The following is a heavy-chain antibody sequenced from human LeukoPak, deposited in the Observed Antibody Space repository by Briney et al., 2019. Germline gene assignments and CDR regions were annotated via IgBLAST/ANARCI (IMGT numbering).Heavy chain of an antibody. CDR1: GVSITSSRYY. D-gene: IGHD3-9*01. V-gene: IGHV4-39*01. CDR3: ARHGPRLRSFDSLLYFDT. J-gene: IGHJ4*02. Sequence: SETLSLTCTVSGVSITSSRYYWAWLRQTPGEGREGIGTIQYSGSTYYNPALRSLVTISADTSQNPFSLRLNSVTAADTAVYYCARHGPRLRSFDSLLYFDTWGQGTPATVSS. CDR2: IQYSGST.